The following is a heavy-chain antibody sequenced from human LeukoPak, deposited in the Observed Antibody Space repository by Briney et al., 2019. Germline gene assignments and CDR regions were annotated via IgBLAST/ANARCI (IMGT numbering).Heavy chain of an antibody. Sequence: PGGSLRLSCAASGFTVSSNYMSWVRQAPGKGLEWVSVIYSGGSTYNADSVKGRFTISRDNSKNTLYLQMNSLRAEDTAVYYCATTDIVATMGFYYYYGMDVWGQGTTVTVSS. V-gene: IGHV3-53*01. CDR2: IYSGGST. CDR3: ATTDIVATMGFYYYYGMDV. J-gene: IGHJ6*02. CDR1: GFTVSSNY. D-gene: IGHD5-12*01.